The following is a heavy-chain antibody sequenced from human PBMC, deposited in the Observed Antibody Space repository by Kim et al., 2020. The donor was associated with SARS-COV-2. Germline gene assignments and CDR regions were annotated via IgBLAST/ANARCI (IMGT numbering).Heavy chain of an antibody. CDR3: AKDSRWRSPYSSGWDFDF. CDR2: ISHDGSKK. CDR1: GFTFSDYG. J-gene: IGHJ4*02. Sequence: GGSLRLSCAASGFTFSDYGMHWVRQAPGKGLEWVAVISHDGSKKSYGDSVKGRFTISRDNFKRMLHLQMNSLRAEDTAVFYCAKDSRWRSPYSSGWDFDFWGQGTLVSVSS. D-gene: IGHD6-19*01. V-gene: IGHV3-30*18.